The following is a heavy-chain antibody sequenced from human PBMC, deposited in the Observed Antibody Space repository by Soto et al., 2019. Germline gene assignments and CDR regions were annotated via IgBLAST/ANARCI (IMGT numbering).Heavy chain of an antibody. CDR1: GGSFSGYY. CDR2: INHSGST. J-gene: IGHJ5*02. CDR3: ARGGTMVRGVIMGTNWFDP. Sequence: PSETLSLTCAAYGGSFSGYYWSWIRQPPGKGLEWIGEINHSGSTNYNPSLKSRVTISVDTSKNRFSLKLSSVTAADTAVYYCARGGTMVRGVIMGTNWFDPWGQGTLVTGSS. D-gene: IGHD3-10*01. V-gene: IGHV4-34*01.